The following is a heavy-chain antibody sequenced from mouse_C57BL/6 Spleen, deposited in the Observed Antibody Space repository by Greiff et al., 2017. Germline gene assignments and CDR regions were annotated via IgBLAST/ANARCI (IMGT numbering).Heavy chain of an antibody. CDR2: IRLKSDNYAT. V-gene: IGHV6-3*01. CDR3: TGGDGYPYYFDY. CDR1: GFTFSNYW. Sequence: EVKLVESGGGLVQPGGSMKLSCVASGFTFSNYWMNWVRQSPEKGLEWVAQIRLKSDNYATHYAESVKGRFTISRDDSKSSVYLQMNNLRAEDTGIYYCTGGDGYPYYFDYWGQGTTLTVSS. D-gene: IGHD2-3*01. J-gene: IGHJ2*01.